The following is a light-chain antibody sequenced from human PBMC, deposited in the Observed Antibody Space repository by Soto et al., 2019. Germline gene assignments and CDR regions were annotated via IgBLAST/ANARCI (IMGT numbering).Light chain of an antibody. Sequence: EIVLTQSPGTLTLSPGERATLSCRASQSVSSNYLAWYQQKPGQAPRLLIYGASSRATGIPDRFSGSGSGTDFTLTISSLQSEDFAVYYCQQYNNWPRTFGRGTKVDIK. CDR2: GAS. CDR3: QQYNNWPRT. V-gene: IGKV3-20*01. J-gene: IGKJ1*01. CDR1: QSVSSNY.